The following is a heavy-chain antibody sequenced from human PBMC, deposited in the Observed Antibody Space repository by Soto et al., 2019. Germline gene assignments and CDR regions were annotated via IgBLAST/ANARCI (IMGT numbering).Heavy chain of an antibody. CDR3: ARDFSPLAYYFDY. V-gene: IGHV1-18*04. CDR2: ISGYNANT. J-gene: IGHJ4*02. Sequence: QVQLVQSGPEVKKPGASVKVSCKASGYTFTNHGISWVRQAPGQGLEWVGWISGYNANTKYAQKFQGRVTMSTDTSTNPAYMELRSLRSDDTAVYYCARDFSPLAYYFDYWGQGTLVTVSS. CDR1: GYTFTNHG.